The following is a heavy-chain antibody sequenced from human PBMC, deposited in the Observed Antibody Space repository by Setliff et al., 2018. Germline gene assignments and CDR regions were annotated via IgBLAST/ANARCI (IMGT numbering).Heavy chain of an antibody. CDR3: ARSTYGGAAAAYYFDY. J-gene: IGHJ4*02. V-gene: IGHV4-59*08. D-gene: IGHD6-13*01. CDR2: IYYSGST. Sequence: SETLSLTCAVYGGSFSTHYWSWIRQPPGKGLEWIGYIYYSGSTYYNPSLKSRVTISVDTSKNQFSLKLSSVTAADTAVYYCARSTYGGAAAAYYFDYWGQGTLVTVSP. CDR1: GGSFSTHY.